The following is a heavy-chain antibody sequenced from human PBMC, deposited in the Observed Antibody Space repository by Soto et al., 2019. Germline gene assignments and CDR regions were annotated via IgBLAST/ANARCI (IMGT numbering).Heavy chain of an antibody. CDR2: ISGSGGST. D-gene: IGHD6-19*01. J-gene: IGHJ3*02. CDR3: AKDVTSSGRGKFNAFDI. CDR1: GFTFSSYA. V-gene: IGHV3-23*01. Sequence: GGSLRLSCAASGFTFSSYAMSWVRQAPGKGLEWVSAISGSGGSTYYADSVKGRFTISRDNSKNTLYLQMNSLRAEDTAVYYCAKDVTSSGRGKFNAFDIWGQGTMVTVSS.